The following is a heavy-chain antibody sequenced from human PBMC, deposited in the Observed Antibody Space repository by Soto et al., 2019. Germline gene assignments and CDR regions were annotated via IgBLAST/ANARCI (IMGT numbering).Heavy chain of an antibody. Sequence: PGGSLRLSGAASGFPFSIYVMHWVRQAPGKGLEWVSTVTVTGGSTYYADSVKGRFTISRDRSNYTVSLLLNSLRVEDTAIYYCAGQRSPEGWFDPWGQGTLVTVSS. J-gene: IGHJ5*02. CDR3: AGQRSPEGWFDP. V-gene: IGHV3-23*01. CDR1: GFPFSIYV. D-gene: IGHD3-10*01. CDR2: VTVTGGST.